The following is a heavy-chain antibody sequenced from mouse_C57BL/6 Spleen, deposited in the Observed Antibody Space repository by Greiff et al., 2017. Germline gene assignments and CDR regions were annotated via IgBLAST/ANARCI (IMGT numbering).Heavy chain of an antibody. CDR1: GFSLTSYG. V-gene: IGHV2-2*01. CDR3: ARNTAIVTRDWYFDV. Sequence: VQLQQSGPGLVQPSQSLSITCTVSGFSLTSYGVHWVRQSPGKGLEWLGVIWSGGSTDYNAAFISRLSISKDNSKSQVFFKMNSLQADDTAIYYCARNTAIVTRDWYFDVWGTGTTVTVSS. D-gene: IGHD2-5*01. J-gene: IGHJ1*03. CDR2: IWSGGST.